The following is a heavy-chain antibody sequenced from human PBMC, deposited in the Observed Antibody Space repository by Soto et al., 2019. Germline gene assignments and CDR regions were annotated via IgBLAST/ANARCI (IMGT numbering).Heavy chain of an antibody. V-gene: IGHV1-69*05. J-gene: IGHJ5*02. CDR3: ALAGDPRNAFWSAPLGGACFDP. D-gene: IGHD3-3*01. CDR1: GGTFGNSA. CDR2: IVPMFGTA. Sequence: QVQLVQSGAEVKKPGSSVNVSCKTSGGTFGNSAVTWVRQAPGQGLEWMGGIVPMFGTANYAQKFQGSLPIPPSPFPTTSYIELSTLTADDTAVYYCALAGDPRNAFWSAPLGGACFDPWGQGTLVTVSS.